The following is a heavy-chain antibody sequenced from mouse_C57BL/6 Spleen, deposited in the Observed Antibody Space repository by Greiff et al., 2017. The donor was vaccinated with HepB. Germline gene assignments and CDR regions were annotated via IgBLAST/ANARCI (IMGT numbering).Heavy chain of an antibody. CDR1: GYTFTSYW. CDR3: TRSYSNGYYYAMDY. CDR2: IYPGNSDT. D-gene: IGHD2-5*01. Sequence: EVKLVESGTVLARPGASVKMSCKTSGYTFTSYWMHWVKQRPGQGLEWIGAIYPGNSDTSYNQKFKGKAKLTAVTSASTAYMELSSLTNEDSAVYYCTRSYSNGYYYAMDYWGQGTSVTVSS. V-gene: IGHV1-5*01. J-gene: IGHJ4*01.